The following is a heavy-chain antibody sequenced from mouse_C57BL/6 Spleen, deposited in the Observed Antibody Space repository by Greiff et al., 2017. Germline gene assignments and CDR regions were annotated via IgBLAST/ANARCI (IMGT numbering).Heavy chain of an antibody. CDR1: GYTFTSYW. CDR2: IDPYDSET. CDR3: ARGWNYDGSSYVGY. J-gene: IGHJ2*01. V-gene: IGHV1-52*01. Sequence: QVQLQQPGAELVRPGSSVKLSCKASGYTFTSYWMHWVKQRPLQGLEWIGNIDPYDSETHYNHKFKDKATLTVDKSSSTAYLQLSSLTSADAAVYDCARGWNYDGSSYVGYWGQGTTRTVSS. D-gene: IGHD1-1*01.